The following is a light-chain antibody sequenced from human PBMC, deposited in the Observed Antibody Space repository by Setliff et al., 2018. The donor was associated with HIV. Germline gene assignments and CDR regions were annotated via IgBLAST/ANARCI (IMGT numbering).Light chain of an antibody. CDR1: RSDVGGYNY. CDR2: HVN. Sequence: QSVLAQPASVSGSPGQSITISCTGTRSDVGGYNYVSWYQQHPGKAPKLMIYHVNKRPSGFSHRFSGSKSGNTASLTISGLQAEDEADYYCSSYTSTITLFVFGTGTKVTVL. CDR3: SSYTSTITLFV. J-gene: IGLJ1*01. V-gene: IGLV2-14*01.